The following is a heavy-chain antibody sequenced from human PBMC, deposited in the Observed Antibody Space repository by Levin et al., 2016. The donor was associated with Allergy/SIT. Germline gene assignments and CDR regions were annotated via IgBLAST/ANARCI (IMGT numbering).Heavy chain of an antibody. CDR3: ARVGATMVRGVINYYYGMDV. V-gene: IGHV4-59*01. CDR2: IYYSGST. D-gene: IGHD3-10*01. J-gene: IGHJ6*02. Sequence: RQAPGKGLEWIGYIYYSGSTNYNPSLKSRVTISVDTSKNQFSLKLSSVTAADTAVYYCARVGATMVRGVINYYYGMDVWGQGTTVTVSS.